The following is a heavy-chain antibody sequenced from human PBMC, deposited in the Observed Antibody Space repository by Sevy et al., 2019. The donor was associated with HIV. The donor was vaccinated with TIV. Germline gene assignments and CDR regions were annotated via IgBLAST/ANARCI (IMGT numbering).Heavy chain of an antibody. V-gene: IGHV3-53*01. D-gene: IGHD3-3*01. CDR3: ARGMILEGSWYGMDD. J-gene: IGHJ6*02. CDR2: IYSGGNT. Sequence: GGSLRLSCAVSGFIVSSNYMTWVRQAPGKGLEWVSVIYSGGNTFYADSARGRFTISRDNSKNTLYLQMNSLRAEDTAVYYCARGMILEGSWYGMDDWGQGTTVTVSS. CDR1: GFIVSSNY.